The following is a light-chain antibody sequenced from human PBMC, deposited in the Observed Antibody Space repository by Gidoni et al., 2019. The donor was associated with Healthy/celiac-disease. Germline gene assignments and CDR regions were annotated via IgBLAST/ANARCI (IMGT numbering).Light chain of an antibody. CDR2: DAA. Sequence: IVFTQSPATLSLSPGERATHSCRASQSVSSYLAWYQQKPGQAPRPLIYDAANRATGIPARFSGSRSVTDFTLTISSLEPEDFAVYYCQQRSNWPQLTVGGGTKVEIK. CDR1: QSVSSY. V-gene: IGKV3-11*01. J-gene: IGKJ4*01. CDR3: QQRSNWPQLT.